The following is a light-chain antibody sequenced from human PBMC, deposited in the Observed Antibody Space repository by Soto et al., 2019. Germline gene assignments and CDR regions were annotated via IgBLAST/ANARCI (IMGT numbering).Light chain of an antibody. CDR2: GAS. CDR3: QQYYGTPRT. J-gene: IGKJ1*01. CDR1: QSVLYSSNNKNY. V-gene: IGKV4-1*01. Sequence: DIVMTQSPDSLAVSLGGWATINCKSSQSVLYSSNNKNYLAWYQQKPGQPPKLLIYGASTRESGVPDRFSGSGSGTDFTLTISRLHAEDGAVYYCQQYYGTPRTFGQGTKVEIK.